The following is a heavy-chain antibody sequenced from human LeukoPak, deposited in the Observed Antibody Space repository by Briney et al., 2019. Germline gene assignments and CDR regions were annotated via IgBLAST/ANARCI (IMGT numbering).Heavy chain of an antibody. CDR3: ARRGDSNAWYNFDF. D-gene: IGHD6-13*01. CDR2: IYPGDSDT. J-gene: IGHJ4*02. V-gene: IGHV5-51*01. Sequence: PGESLKISCKGSGYSFTSYWIDWVRQMPEKGLEWMGIIYPGDSDTKYSPSFQGQVTISADKSVSTAFLQWGSLKASDTAMYYCARRGDSNAWYNFDFWGQGTLVTVSS. CDR1: GYSFTSYW.